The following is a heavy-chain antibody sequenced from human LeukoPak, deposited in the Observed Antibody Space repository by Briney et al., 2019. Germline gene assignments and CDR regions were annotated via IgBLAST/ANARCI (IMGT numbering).Heavy chain of an antibody. CDR3: ARDPPYYYGSGSYYNDDAFDI. CDR1: GFTLSSSA. J-gene: IGHJ3*02. D-gene: IGHD3-10*01. V-gene: IGHV3-21*01. CDR2: ISSSSSYI. Sequence: GGSLRLYCAASGFTLSSSAMNWVRQALGKGLEWVSSISSSSSYIYYADSVKGRFTISRDNAKNSLYLQMNSLRAEDTAVYYCARDPPYYYGSGSYYNDDAFDIWGQGTMVTVSS.